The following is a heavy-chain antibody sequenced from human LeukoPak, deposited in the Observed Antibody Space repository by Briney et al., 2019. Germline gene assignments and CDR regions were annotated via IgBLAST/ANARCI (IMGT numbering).Heavy chain of an antibody. J-gene: IGHJ4*02. D-gene: IGHD5-18*01. V-gene: IGHV4-38-2*01. CDR1: GYSISSGYY. Sequence: PSETLSLTCAVSGYSISSGYYWGWIRQPPGKGLEWIGSIYHSGSTYYNPSLKSRVTISVDTSKNQFSLKLSSVTAADTAVYYCGRVGYSYGPAGYWGQGTLVTVSS. CDR2: IYHSGST. CDR3: GRVGYSYGPAGY.